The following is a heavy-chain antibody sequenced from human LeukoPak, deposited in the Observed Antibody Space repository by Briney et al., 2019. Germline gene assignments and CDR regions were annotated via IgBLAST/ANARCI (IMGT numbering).Heavy chain of an antibody. CDR1: GFTSSNYD. V-gene: IGHV3-30*03. Sequence: GGSLRLSCTASGFTSSNYDMHWVRQAAGKGLEWVALISHDGSKKYFADSVKGRFTVSRDNSKNTLYLQLNSLGAEDTAMYYCARYSGIIKTFDYWGQGTLVTVSS. J-gene: IGHJ4*02. D-gene: IGHD1-26*01. CDR3: ARYSGIIKTFDY. CDR2: ISHDGSKK.